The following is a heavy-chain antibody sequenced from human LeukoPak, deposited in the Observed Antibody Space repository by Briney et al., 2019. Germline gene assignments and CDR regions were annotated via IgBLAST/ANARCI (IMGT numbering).Heavy chain of an antibody. V-gene: IGHV4-59*08. Sequence: SETLSLTCTAPGGSISSYYWSWIRQPPGKGLEGIGYIYYSGSTNYNPSLKSRVTISVDTSKNQFSLKLSSVTAADTAVYYCARQIGLVGSSWSIFDYWGQGTLVTVSS. CDR1: GGSISSYY. J-gene: IGHJ4*02. CDR3: ARQIGLVGSSWSIFDY. CDR2: IYYSGST. D-gene: IGHD6-13*01.